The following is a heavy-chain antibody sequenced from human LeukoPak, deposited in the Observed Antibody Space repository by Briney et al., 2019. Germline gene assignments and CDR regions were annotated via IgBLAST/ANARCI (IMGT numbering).Heavy chain of an antibody. CDR1: GGTFSSYA. D-gene: IGHD2-2*01. J-gene: IGHJ5*02. CDR2: IIPIFGTA. Sequence: ASVKVSCKASGGTFSSYAISWVRQAPGQGLEWMGGIIPIFGTANYAQKFQGRVTITADKSTSTAYMELSSLRSEDTAVYYCARSGCSSTSCYLHNWFDPWGQGTLVTVSS. CDR3: ARSGCSSTSCYLHNWFDP. V-gene: IGHV1-69*06.